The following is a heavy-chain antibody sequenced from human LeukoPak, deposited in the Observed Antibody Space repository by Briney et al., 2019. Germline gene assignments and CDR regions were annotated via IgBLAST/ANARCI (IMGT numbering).Heavy chain of an antibody. Sequence: GGSLRLSCAASGFTFSSYWMSWVRQAPGKGLEWVANIKQDGSERYYVDSLKGQFTISRDNAKNSLYPQMNSLRAEETAVYYCANWVGAAAGTRYYYYYYMDVVGKGATVNISS. D-gene: IGHD6-13*01. V-gene: IGHV3-7*01. J-gene: IGHJ6*03. CDR3: ANWVGAAAGTRYYYYYYMDV. CDR2: IKQDGSER. CDR1: GFTFSSYW.